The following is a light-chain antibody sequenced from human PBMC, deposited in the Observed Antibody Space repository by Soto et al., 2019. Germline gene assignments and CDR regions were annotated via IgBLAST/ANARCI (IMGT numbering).Light chain of an antibody. J-gene: IGKJ1*01. V-gene: IGKV3-15*01. CDR2: GAS. CDR1: QSVSIN. CDR3: QHYNTWPWT. Sequence: EIVMTQSPATLSVSPGERATLSCRASQSVSINLAWFQQKPGQAPRLLIYGASTRATGVPARFSGSGSGTEFTLTIGSLQSEDFAVYYCQHYNTWPWTFGQGTKVDIK.